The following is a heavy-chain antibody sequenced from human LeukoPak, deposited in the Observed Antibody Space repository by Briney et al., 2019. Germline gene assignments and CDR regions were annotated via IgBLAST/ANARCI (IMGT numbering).Heavy chain of an antibody. CDR3: AREYSSASGRRSFDI. D-gene: IGHD6-6*01. J-gene: IGHJ3*02. Sequence: SQTLSLTCTVSGGSIIGYYWSCIRQPPGKGRECIGYIYYSGSTNYNPSLKSRLTISIDTSENQFSLKLSSVTDTDTAVYYCAREYSSASGRRSFDIWGQGTMVTVSS. CDR2: IYYSGST. CDR1: GGSIIGYY. V-gene: IGHV4-59*08.